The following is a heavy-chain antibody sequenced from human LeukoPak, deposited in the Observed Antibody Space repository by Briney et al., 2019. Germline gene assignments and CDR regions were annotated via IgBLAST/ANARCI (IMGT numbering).Heavy chain of an antibody. CDR3: AGTIFGAYRYYYYYMDV. J-gene: IGHJ6*03. CDR2: INWNGGST. D-gene: IGHD3-3*01. CDR1: GFTFDDYG. V-gene: IGHV3-20*04. Sequence: PGGSLRLSCAASGFTFDDYGMSWVRQAPGKGLEWVSGINWNGGSTGCADSVKGRFTISRDNAKNSLYLQMNSLRAEDTALYYCAGTIFGAYRYYYYYMDVWGKGTTVTVSS.